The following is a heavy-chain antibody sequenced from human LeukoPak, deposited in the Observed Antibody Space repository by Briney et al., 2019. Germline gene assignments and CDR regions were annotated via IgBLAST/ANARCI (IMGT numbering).Heavy chain of an antibody. CDR1: GGTFSSYA. V-gene: IGHV1-69*06. Sequence: GASVKVSCKASGGTFSSYAISWVRQAPGQGLEWMGGIIPIFGTANYAQKFQGRVTITADKPTSTAYMELSSLRSEDTAVYYCARDRKCSSTSCYPDAFDTWGQGTMVTVSS. D-gene: IGHD2-2*01. CDR3: ARDRKCSSTSCYPDAFDT. J-gene: IGHJ3*02. CDR2: IIPIFGTA.